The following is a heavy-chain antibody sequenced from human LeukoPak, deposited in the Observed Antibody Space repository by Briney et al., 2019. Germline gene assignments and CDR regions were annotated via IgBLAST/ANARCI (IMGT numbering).Heavy chain of an antibody. CDR2: IYPGDSDT. J-gene: IGHJ4*02. Sequence: GESLKISCKGSGYSFATYWIGWVRQVPGKGLEWMGIIYPGDSDTKYSPSFQGQVTLSADKSIGTAYLHWSSLKASDTAMYYCARQPLYRTSSCDYWGQGTLVTVSS. CDR3: ARQPLYRTSSCDY. D-gene: IGHD6-6*01. V-gene: IGHV5-51*01. CDR1: GYSFATYW.